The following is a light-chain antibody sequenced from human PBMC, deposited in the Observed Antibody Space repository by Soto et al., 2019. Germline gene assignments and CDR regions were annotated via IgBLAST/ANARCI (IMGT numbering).Light chain of an antibody. CDR3: QQYNNWPLT. V-gene: IGKV3-15*01. J-gene: IGKJ1*01. Sequence: EIVMTQSPATLSVSPWERATLSCRASQSISRNLAWYQQKPGQAPRLLIYAASTRATGLPARFSGSGSGTEFTLTISSLQSEDFAVYSCQQYNNWPLTFGQGTKVDI. CDR1: QSISRN. CDR2: AAS.